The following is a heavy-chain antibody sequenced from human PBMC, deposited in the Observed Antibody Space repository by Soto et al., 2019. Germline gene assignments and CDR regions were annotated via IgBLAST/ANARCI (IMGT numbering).Heavy chain of an antibody. CDR1: GYDFSSYA. Sequence: QVQLVQSGAEEKQPGASVRLSCKASGYDFSSYAMHWVRQAPGQRLEWMGWINIGSGNTEYSQNFQDRITITRDTASSTVYMEPKSLKSEDTAVYYCARDGGDCGYRLIYYYYIGLDVWGQGTMVTVSS. CDR3: ARDGGDCGYRLIYYYYIGLDV. V-gene: IGHV1-3*05. CDR2: INIGSGNT. J-gene: IGHJ6*02. D-gene: IGHD5-12*01.